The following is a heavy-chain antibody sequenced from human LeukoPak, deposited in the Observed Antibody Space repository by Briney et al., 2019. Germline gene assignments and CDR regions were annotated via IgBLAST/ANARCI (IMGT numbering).Heavy chain of an antibody. CDR1: GFTFSSYW. J-gene: IGHJ4*02. D-gene: IGHD2-2*01. CDR2: INSDGSST. Sequence: PGGSLRLSCAASGFTFSSYWMHWVRQAPGKGPVWVSRINSDGSSTSYADSVKGRFTISRDNAKNTLYLQMNSLRAEDTAVYYCATEDIVVVPAAEPFDYWGQGTLVTVSS. CDR3: ATEDIVVVPAAEPFDY. V-gene: IGHV3-74*01.